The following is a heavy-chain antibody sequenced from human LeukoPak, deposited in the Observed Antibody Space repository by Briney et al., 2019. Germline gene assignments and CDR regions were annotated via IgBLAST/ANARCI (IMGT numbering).Heavy chain of an antibody. V-gene: IGHV3-23*01. Sequence: GGSLRLSCAASGFTFSNAWMSWVRQAPGKGLEWVSGISDGGGSIHYADSVRGRFTISRDNSKDTLYLQMNSLRAEDTAVYYCAKAGCGDGSCYYAEYFQHWGQGTLVTVSS. D-gene: IGHD2-15*01. CDR2: ISDGGGSI. J-gene: IGHJ1*01. CDR1: GFTFSNAW. CDR3: AKAGCGDGSCYYAEYFQH.